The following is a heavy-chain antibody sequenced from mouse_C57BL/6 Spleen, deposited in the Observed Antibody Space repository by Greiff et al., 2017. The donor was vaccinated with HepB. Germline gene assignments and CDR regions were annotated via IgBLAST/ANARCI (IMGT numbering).Heavy chain of an antibody. CDR1: GYTFTDYN. CDR3: AREDYSNPYFDY. Sequence: VQLKESGPELVKPGASVKMSCKASGYTFTDYNMHWVKQSHGKSLEWIGYINPNNGGTSYNQKFKGKATLTVNKSSSTAYMELRSLTSEDSAVYYCAREDYSNPYFDYWGQGTTLTVSS. CDR2: INPNNGGT. D-gene: IGHD2-5*01. V-gene: IGHV1-22*01. J-gene: IGHJ2*01.